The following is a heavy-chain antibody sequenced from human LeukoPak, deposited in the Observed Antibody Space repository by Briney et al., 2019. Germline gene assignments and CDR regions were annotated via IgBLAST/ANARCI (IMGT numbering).Heavy chain of an antibody. J-gene: IGHJ4*02. Sequence: GGSLRLSCAASGFTFRSYSMNWVRQAPGKGLEWVSSISSSSSYIYYADSVKGRFTISRDNAKNSLYLQMNSLRAEDTAVYYCARVPSGGIDYWGQGTLVTVSS. CDR3: ARVPSGGIDY. V-gene: IGHV3-21*01. D-gene: IGHD6-25*01. CDR2: ISSSSSYI. CDR1: GFTFRSYS.